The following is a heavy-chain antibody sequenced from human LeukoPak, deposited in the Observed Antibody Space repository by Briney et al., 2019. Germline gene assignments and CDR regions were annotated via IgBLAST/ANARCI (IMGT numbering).Heavy chain of an antibody. J-gene: IGHJ6*02. CDR3: ARLYDFWSGYYYYYGMDV. D-gene: IGHD3-3*01. Sequence: SETLSLTCTVSGGSISSSSYYWDWIRQPPEKGLEWIGEINHSGSTNYNPSLKSRVTISVDTSKNQFSLKLSSVTAADTAVYYCARLYDFWSGYYYYYGMDVWGQGTTVTVSS. CDR2: INHSGST. CDR1: GGSISSSSYY. V-gene: IGHV4-39*07.